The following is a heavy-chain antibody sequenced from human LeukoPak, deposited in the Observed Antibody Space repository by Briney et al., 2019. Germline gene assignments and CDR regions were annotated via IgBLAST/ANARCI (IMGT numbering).Heavy chain of an antibody. CDR3: ASPLPKPTQRTSRFDP. J-gene: IGHJ5*02. D-gene: IGHD1-14*01. V-gene: IGHV1-69*04. CDR2: IIPIVGFT. Sequence: ASVKVSCKASGGTFNTYVISWVRQAPGQGLEWMGRIIPIVGFTNYAQKFQDRVTITADTSTTTVYMELSSLRAEDTAVYFCASPLPKPTQRTSRFDPWGQGTLVTVSS. CDR1: GGTFNTYV.